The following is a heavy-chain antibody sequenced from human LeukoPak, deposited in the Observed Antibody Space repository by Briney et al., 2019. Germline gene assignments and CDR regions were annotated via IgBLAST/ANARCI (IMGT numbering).Heavy chain of an antibody. CDR1: GFTFSSYW. J-gene: IGHJ4*02. D-gene: IGHD1-26*01. CDR3: ARDAEVGPLYYFDY. V-gene: IGHV3-74*01. CDR2: INSDGSST. Sequence: GGSLRLSCAASGFTFSSYWMHWVRQAPGKGLVWVSRINSDGSSTSYADSVKGRFTIFRDNAKNTLYLQMNSLRAEDTAVYYCARDAEVGPLYYFDYWGQGTLVTVSS.